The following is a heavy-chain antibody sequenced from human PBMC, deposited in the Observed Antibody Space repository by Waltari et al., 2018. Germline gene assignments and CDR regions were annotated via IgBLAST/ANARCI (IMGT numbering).Heavy chain of an antibody. CDR2: IYYSVST. CDR3: ARGGSSSGLDY. Sequence: QLQLQESGPGLVKPSETLSLTCTVSGGSISSSSYYWGWIRQPPGKGREWVGSIYYSVSTYYNPSLKSRVTISVDTSKNQFSLKLSSVTAADTAVYYCARGGSSSGLDYWGQGTLVAVSS. CDR1: GGSISSSSYY. J-gene: IGHJ4*02. V-gene: IGHV4-39*07. D-gene: IGHD6-6*01.